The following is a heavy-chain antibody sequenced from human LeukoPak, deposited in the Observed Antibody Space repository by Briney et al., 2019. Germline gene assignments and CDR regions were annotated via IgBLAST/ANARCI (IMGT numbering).Heavy chain of an antibody. CDR2: INPYSGGT. CDR1: GYSFTDYY. Sequence: ASVKVSCKTSGYSFTDYYMHWVRQAPGQGLEWMGWINPYSGGTSSAQKFQGRVTMTRDPSISTVYMQVSWLTSDDTAIYYCARADRLHGGPYLIGPWGQGTLVTVSS. J-gene: IGHJ5*02. CDR3: ARADRLHGGPYLIGP. V-gene: IGHV1-2*02. D-gene: IGHD3-16*01.